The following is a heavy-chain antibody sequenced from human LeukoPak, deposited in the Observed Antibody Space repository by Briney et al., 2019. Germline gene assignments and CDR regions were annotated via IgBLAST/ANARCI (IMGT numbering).Heavy chain of an antibody. CDR2: ISGSGGST. CDR1: GFTFSSYA. V-gene: IGHV3-23*01. Sequence: PGGSLRLSCAASGFTFSSYAMSWVRQAPGKGLEWVSAISGSGGSTYYADSVKGRFTISRDNSKNTLYLQMNSLRVEDTAVYYCAKDPLGYSDYDGLWDYFDYWGQGTLVTVSS. CDR3: AKDPLGYSDYDGLWDYFDY. J-gene: IGHJ4*02. D-gene: IGHD5-12*01.